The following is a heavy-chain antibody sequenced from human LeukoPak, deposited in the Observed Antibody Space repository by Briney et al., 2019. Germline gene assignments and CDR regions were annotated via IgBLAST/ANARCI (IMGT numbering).Heavy chain of an antibody. CDR1: GFTFSHYS. CDR2: ILYDGSNK. J-gene: IGHJ6*02. CDR3: ARLLPLHDYGDYGRAYYGMDV. D-gene: IGHD4-17*01. V-gene: IGHV3-30-3*01. Sequence: GGSLRLSCVVSGFTFSHYSMHWVRQAPGKGLEWVALILYDGSNKHYADSVKGRFTISRDNAKNTLYLQMNSLRAEDTAVYYCARLLPLHDYGDYGRAYYGMDVWGQGTTVTVSS.